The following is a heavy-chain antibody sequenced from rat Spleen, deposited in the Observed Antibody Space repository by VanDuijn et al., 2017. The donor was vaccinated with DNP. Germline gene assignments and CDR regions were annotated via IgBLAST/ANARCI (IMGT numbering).Heavy chain of an antibody. Sequence: EVQLVESGGGLVLPGWSLRLSCAASGFTFSDYYMAWVRQAPTKGLEWVASINPDGGSTYYPDSVKGRFTISRDNAKNTLYLQMNSLRSEDTATYYCARGSGTYYWYFDFWGPGTMVTVSS. D-gene: IGHD5-1*01. V-gene: IGHV5-25*01. CDR1: GFTFSDYY. CDR2: INPDGGST. CDR3: ARGSGTYYWYFDF. J-gene: IGHJ1*01.